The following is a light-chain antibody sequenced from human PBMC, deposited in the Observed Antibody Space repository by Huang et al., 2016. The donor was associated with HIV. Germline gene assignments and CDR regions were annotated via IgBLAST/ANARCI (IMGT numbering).Light chain of an antibody. J-gene: IGKJ1*01. CDR3: MQASHGTAT. V-gene: IGKV2-30*01. CDR1: QSLVYGDGNIY. Sequence: DVLLTQSPLSLPVTLGQPAFITCKSNQSLVYGDGNIYLNWFHQRSGNSPRRLIYKLSNRDSGVPDRFSAGGSGTDFTRGISEVEAEDVGDYYCMQASHGTATFGQGTRVDIK. CDR2: KLS.